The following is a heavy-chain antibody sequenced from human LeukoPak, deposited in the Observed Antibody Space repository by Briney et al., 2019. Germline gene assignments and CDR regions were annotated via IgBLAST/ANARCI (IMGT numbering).Heavy chain of an antibody. CDR1: GYAFSRYN. CDR2: FNPRGGST. D-gene: IGHD6-19*01. V-gene: IGHV1-46*01. Sequence: ASVKVSCKASGYAFSRYNLHWVRQAPGQGLEWMGTFNPRGGSTSYAQKFQGRLTMTSDTSISTAYMELSRLRSDDTAVYYCARAGDSSGWYGYYYYGMDVWGQGTTVTVSS. CDR3: ARAGDSSGWYGYYYYGMDV. J-gene: IGHJ6*02.